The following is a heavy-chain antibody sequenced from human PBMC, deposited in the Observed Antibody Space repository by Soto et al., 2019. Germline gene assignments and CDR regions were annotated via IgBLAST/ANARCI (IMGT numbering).Heavy chain of an antibody. CDR1: GFTFDDYA. Sequence: EVQLVESGGGLVQPGRSLRLSCAASGFTFDDYAMHWVRQVTGKGLEWVSGINWNSGTLGYADSVKGRFTISRDNAKNSLYLQMNSLRSEDTALYYCAKDIGAHLESKYYFDYWGQGTLATVSS. CDR3: AKDIGAHLESKYYFDY. D-gene: IGHD3-16*01. J-gene: IGHJ4*02. V-gene: IGHV3-9*01. CDR2: INWNSGTL.